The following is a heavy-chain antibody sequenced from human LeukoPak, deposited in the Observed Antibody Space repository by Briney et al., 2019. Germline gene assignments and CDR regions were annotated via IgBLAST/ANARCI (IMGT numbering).Heavy chain of an antibody. CDR2: ISSSCTTI. J-gene: IGHJ4*02. V-gene: IGHV3-48*01. CDR1: GFSLCGYS. CDR3: ARSRSGYHFDY. Sequence: RGGSLRHSRAASGFSLCGYSMNWVRQAPGKGLEWVSYISSSCTTIYYGGSMKCRFTVSRDNAKNSVSLQMDSLRAEDTAVYYCARSRSGYHFDYWGQGTPVTAPS. D-gene: IGHD5-12*01.